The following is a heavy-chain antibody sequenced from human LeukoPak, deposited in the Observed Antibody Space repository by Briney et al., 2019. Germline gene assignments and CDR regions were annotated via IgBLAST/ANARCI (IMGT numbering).Heavy chain of an antibody. Sequence: PGGSLRLSCAASGFTFSSCGMHWVRQAPGKGLEWVAVISYDGSNKYFADSVKGRFTISRGNSKNTLYLQMNSLRAEDTAVYYCAKGSGYSSSWYFLPGDYWGQGTLVTVSS. V-gene: IGHV3-30*18. D-gene: IGHD6-13*01. CDR3: AKGSGYSSSWYFLPGDY. CDR2: ISYDGSNK. CDR1: GFTFSSCG. J-gene: IGHJ4*02.